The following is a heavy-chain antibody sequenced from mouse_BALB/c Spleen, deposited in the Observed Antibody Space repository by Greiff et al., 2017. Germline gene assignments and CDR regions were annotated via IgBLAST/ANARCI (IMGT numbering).Heavy chain of an antibody. D-gene: IGHD2-1*01. CDR2: ISSRSSTI. J-gene: IGHJ3*01. CDR3: ARDGNYGSY. Sequence: EVHLVESGGGLVQPGGSRKLSCAASGFTFSSFGMHWVRQAPEKGLEWVAYISSRSSTIYYADTVKGRFTISRDNPKNTLFLQMTSLRSEDTAMYYCARDGNYGSYWGQGTLVTVSA. CDR1: GFTFSSFG. V-gene: IGHV5-17*02.